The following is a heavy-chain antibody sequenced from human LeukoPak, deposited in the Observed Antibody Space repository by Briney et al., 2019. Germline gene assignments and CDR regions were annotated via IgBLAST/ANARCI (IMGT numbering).Heavy chain of an antibody. D-gene: IGHD3-3*01. CDR3: ARSVESYFDY. J-gene: IGHJ4*02. Sequence: PSETLSLTCTVSGGSISSSSYYWGWIRQPPGKGLEWIGSIYYSGSTYYNPSLKSRVTISVDTSKNQFSLKLSSVTATDTAVYYCARSVESYFDYWGQGTLVTVSS. V-gene: IGHV4-39*01. CDR1: GGSISSSSYY. CDR2: IYYSGST.